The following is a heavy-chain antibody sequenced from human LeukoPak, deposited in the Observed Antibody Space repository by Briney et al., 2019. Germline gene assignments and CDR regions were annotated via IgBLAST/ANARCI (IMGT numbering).Heavy chain of an antibody. V-gene: IGHV4-34*01. Sequence: GSLRLSCAASGFTFSSYSMTWVRQPPGKGLEWIGEINHSGSTNYNPSLKSRVTISVDTSKNQFSLKLSSVTAADTAVYYCARGLVAARNYFDYWGQGTLVTVSS. CDR1: GFTFSSYS. J-gene: IGHJ4*02. CDR2: INHSGST. D-gene: IGHD6-6*01. CDR3: ARGLVAARNYFDY.